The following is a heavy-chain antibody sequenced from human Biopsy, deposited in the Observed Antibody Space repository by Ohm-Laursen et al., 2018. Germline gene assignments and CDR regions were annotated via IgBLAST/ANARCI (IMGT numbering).Heavy chain of an antibody. Sequence: TQTLTLTVSFSGFSLSARGMCVSWIRQAPGKALGWLARVDWDDYKDYSASLQTKLSISKDTSNDQVVLTVNNVDPADTATYYCARTPILIVSAGLVYRHRRHLQGMDVWGQGIAVTVS. CDR3: ARTPILIVSAGLVYRHRRHLQGMDV. CDR2: VDWDDYK. CDR1: GFSLSARGMC. D-gene: IGHD6-13*01. V-gene: IGHV2-70*11. J-gene: IGHJ6*02.